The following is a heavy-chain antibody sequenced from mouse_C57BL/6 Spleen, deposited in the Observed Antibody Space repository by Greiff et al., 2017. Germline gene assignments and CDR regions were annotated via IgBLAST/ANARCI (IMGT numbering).Heavy chain of an antibody. CDR2: IDPETGGT. J-gene: IGHJ2*01. V-gene: IGHV1-15*01. D-gene: IGHD1-1*01. CDR3: TIYYCGSSYFFDY. Sequence: QVQLQQSGAELVRPGASVTLSCKASGYTFTDYEMHWVKQTPVHGLEWIGAIDPETGGTAYNQKFKGKAILTADKSSSPAYMELRSLTSEDSAVYYCTIYYCGSSYFFDYWGQGTTLTVSS. CDR1: GYTFTDYE.